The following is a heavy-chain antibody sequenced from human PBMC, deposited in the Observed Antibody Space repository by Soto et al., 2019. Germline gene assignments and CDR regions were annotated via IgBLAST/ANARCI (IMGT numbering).Heavy chain of an antibody. J-gene: IGHJ3*01. CDR1: GFTVSSNY. CDR2: IYSGGST. CDR3: AREGLDTAGFFDV. V-gene: IGHV3-53*01. Sequence: GSLRLSCAASGFTVSSNYMSWVRQAPGEGLEWVSVIYSGGSTYYADSVKGRFTISRDDARNTLYLQMSSLRADDTAIYYCAREGLDTAGFFDVWGQGTMVTVSS. D-gene: IGHD6-13*01.